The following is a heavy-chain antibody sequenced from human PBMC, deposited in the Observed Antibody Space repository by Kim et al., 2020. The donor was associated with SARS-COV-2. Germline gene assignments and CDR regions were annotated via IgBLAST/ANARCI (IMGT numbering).Heavy chain of an antibody. Sequence: GGSLRLSCAASGFTFSGSTMLWVRQASGKGLEWVGRIRSKADNYATAYAASVKGRFTISRDDSKNTAYLQMNSLETEDTAVYYCTTYYDSSGYFWGQGTLVTVSS. CDR1: GFTFSGST. V-gene: IGHV3-73*01. CDR3: TTYYDSSGYF. J-gene: IGHJ4*02. D-gene: IGHD3-22*01. CDR2: IRSKADNYAT.